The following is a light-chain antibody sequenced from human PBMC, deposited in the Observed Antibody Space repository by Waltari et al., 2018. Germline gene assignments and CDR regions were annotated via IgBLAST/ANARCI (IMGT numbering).Light chain of an antibody. CDR3: SSYAGSSKGV. CDR2: AVS. Sequence: QSALTQPASVSGSPGQSITISCTGTSSDVGNYKRVSWYQQHPGQAPKLMIYAVSKRPSGFSYRFSGSKSGDMASLTISGLQPEDEAEYFCSSYAGSSKGVFGGGTKVTVL. V-gene: IGLV2-23*02. J-gene: IGLJ2*01. CDR1: SSDVGNYKR.